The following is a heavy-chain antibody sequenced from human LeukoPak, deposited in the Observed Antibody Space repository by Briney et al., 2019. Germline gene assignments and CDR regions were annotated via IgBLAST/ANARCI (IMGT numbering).Heavy chain of an antibody. Sequence: GGSLGLSCAASGFTFDDYGMNWVRQAPGKGLEWVSGINWNGGSTGYADSVKGRFTISRDNAKNSLYLQMNSLRAEDTALYYCARVYELREEDYYYYYMDVWGKGTTVIVSS. CDR3: ARVYELREEDYYYYYMDV. CDR2: INWNGGST. J-gene: IGHJ6*03. V-gene: IGHV3-20*04. D-gene: IGHD5/OR15-5a*01. CDR1: GFTFDDYG.